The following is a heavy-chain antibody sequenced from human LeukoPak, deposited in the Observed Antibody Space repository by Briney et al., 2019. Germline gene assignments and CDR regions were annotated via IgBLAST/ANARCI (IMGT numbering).Heavy chain of an antibody. CDR3: AKVGATGIYFDY. CDR1: GFTFSSYS. CDR2: ISSSSSYI. J-gene: IGHJ4*02. D-gene: IGHD1-26*01. V-gene: IGHV3-21*01. Sequence: GGSLRLSCAASGFTFSSYSMNRVRQAPGKGLEWVSSISSSSSYIYYADSVKGRFTISRDNAKNSLYLQMNSLRAEDTAVYYCAKVGATGIYFDYWGQGTLVTVSS.